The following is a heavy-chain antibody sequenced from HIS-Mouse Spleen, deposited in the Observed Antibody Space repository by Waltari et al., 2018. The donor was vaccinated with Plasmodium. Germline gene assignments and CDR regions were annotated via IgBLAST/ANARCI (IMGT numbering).Heavy chain of an antibody. CDR3: ARVTSSGVYWYFDL. CDR2: INHSGST. D-gene: IGHD3-3*01. CDR1: VGSFSGYY. J-gene: IGHJ2*01. Sequence: QVQLQQWGAGLLKPSETLSLTCAVYVGSFSGYYCSWIRQAPGKGLAWIGEINHSGSTNYNASLKRRVTISVDTSKNQFSRKLSSVTAAGTAVYYCARVTSSGVYWYFDLWGRGTLVTVSS. V-gene: IGHV4-34*01.